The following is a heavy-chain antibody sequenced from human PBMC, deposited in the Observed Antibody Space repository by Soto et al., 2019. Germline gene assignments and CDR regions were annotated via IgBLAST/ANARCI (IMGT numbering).Heavy chain of an antibody. Sequence: QVQLVQSGAEVKKPGASVKVSCKASGYTFTSYAMHWVRQAPGQRLEWMGWINAGNGNTKYSQKFQGRVTITRETAASPAYMEVSSMRSGDTAVYYCTRGGLWFGGVADIWAQGTMGIVSS. V-gene: IGHV1-3*01. CDR1: GYTFTSYA. CDR3: TRGGLWFGGVADI. D-gene: IGHD3-10*01. J-gene: IGHJ3*02. CDR2: INAGNGNT.